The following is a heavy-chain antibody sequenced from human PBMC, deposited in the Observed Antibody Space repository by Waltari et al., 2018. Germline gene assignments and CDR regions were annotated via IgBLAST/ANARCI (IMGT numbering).Heavy chain of an antibody. CDR1: GYTFTSYY. J-gene: IGHJ6*03. CDR3: ARARIQTIPYYYYYMDV. CDR2: IGIGGDT. V-gene: IGHV3-13*01. D-gene: IGHD5-18*01. Sequence: VQLVQSGAEVKKPGASVKVSCKASGYTFTSYYMHWVRQPTGQGLEWVSAIGIGGDTYYPGSVKGRFTISRENAKNSLYLQMNSLRAGDTAVYYCARARIQTIPYYYYYMDVWGKGTTVTVSS.